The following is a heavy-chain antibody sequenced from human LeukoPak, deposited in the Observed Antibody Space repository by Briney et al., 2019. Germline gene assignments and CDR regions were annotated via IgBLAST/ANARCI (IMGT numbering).Heavy chain of an antibody. J-gene: IGHJ4*02. CDR2: IAGDGSST. CDR3: ARGRPHGNDY. V-gene: IGHV3-74*01. D-gene: IGHD4-23*01. CDR1: GFTFSSYW. Sequence: RTGGSLRLSCAASGFTFSSYWMNWVRQAPGKGLVWVSRIAGDGSSTTYADSVKGRFSISRDNAKNTLYLQMNSLRVEDTAVYYCARGRPHGNDYWGQGTLVTVSS.